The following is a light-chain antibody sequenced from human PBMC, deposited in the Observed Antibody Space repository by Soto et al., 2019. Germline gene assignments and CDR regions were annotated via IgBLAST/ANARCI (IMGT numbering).Light chain of an antibody. J-gene: IGLJ1*01. Sequence: QSALTQPPSASGSPEQSVAISCTGTSSDVGGQNYVSWYQHHPGKAPKLIIYAVTERPSGVPDRFSGSKSGNTASLTVSGLQTEDEADYYCSSHAGNNNYVFGTGTKVTVL. V-gene: IGLV2-8*01. CDR3: SSHAGNNNYV. CDR2: AVT. CDR1: SSDVGGQNY.